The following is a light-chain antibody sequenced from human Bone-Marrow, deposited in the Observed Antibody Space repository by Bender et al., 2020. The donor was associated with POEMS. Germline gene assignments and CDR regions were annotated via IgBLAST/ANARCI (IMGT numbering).Light chain of an antibody. CDR3: QSYDSSLSGSDL. J-gene: IGLJ1*01. CDR1: SSDVGGYNY. CDR2: DVT. V-gene: IGLV2-11*01. Sequence: QSDLTQPRSVSGSPGQSVTISCTGTSSDVGGYNYVSWYQHHPGKAPKLVIYDVTNRPSGISNRFSGSKSGNTASLTISGLQTEDEADYYCQSYDSSLSGSDLFGTGTKVTVL.